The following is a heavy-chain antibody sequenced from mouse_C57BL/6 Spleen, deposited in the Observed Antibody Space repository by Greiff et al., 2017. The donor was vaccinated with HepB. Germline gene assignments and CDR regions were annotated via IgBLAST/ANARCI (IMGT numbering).Heavy chain of an antibody. CDR1: GYTFTDYN. J-gene: IGHJ3*01. CDR3: ARDYYGSSYGGGFAY. D-gene: IGHD1-1*01. CDR2: INPNNGGT. V-gene: IGHV1-18*01. Sequence: EVQLQQSGPELVKPGASVKIPCKASGYTFTDYNMGWVKQSHGKSLEWIGDINPNNGGTNYNQKFKGKATLTVDKSSSTAYMELRSLTSEDTAVYYCARDYYGSSYGGGFAYWGQGTLVTVSA.